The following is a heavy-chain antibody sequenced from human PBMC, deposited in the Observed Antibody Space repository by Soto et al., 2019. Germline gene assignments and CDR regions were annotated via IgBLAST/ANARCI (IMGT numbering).Heavy chain of an antibody. V-gene: IGHV4-34*01. J-gene: IGHJ4*02. CDR2: INHSGST. CDR1: GGSFSGYY. CDR3: ARGRHIVVVTATPDYHFDY. D-gene: IGHD2-21*02. Sequence: SETLSLTCAAYGGSFSGYYWSWIRQPPGKGLEWIGEINHSGSTNYNPSLKSRVTISVDTSKNQFSLKLSSVTAADTAVYYCARGRHIVVVTATPDYHFDYWGQGTLVTVSS.